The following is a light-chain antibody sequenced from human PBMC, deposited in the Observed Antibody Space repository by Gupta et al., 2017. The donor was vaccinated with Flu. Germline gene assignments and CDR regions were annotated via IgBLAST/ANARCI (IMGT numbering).Light chain of an antibody. CDR1: SGINVGTSK. CDR3: MIWHSSAWV. V-gene: IGLV5-45*01. J-gene: IGLJ2*01. CDR2: YKSDSDK. Sequence: CTLRSGINVGTSKIYWYQQKPGSPPQYLLTYKSDSDKQQGSGVPSRFSGSKDASDNAGILLISGLQSEEEAYYYCMIWHSSAWVFGGGTKLTVL.